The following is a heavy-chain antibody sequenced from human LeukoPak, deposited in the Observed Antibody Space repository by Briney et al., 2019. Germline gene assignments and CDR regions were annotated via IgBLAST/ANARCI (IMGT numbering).Heavy chain of an antibody. CDR2: ISGSGGST. V-gene: IGHV3-23*01. Sequence: GGSLRLSCAASGFTFSSYGMSWVRQAPGKGLEWVSAISGSGGSTYYADSVKGRFTISRDNSKNTLYLQMNSLKAEDTAVYYCAKWAVIVGFLYAFDIWGQGTMVTVSS. J-gene: IGHJ3*02. CDR3: AKWAVIVGFLYAFDI. CDR1: GFTFSSYG. D-gene: IGHD3-22*01.